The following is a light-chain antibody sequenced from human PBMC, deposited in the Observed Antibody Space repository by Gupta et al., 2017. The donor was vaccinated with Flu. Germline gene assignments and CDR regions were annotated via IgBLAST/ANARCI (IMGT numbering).Light chain of an antibody. V-gene: IGLV3-1*01. CDR2: RDR. CDR1: HLGDKY. Sequence: SYELTQPPSVYVSPGQTASITCSGDHLGDKYASWHQQKPGQSPVLVIYRDRKPAARIPERVSSSNSGNTATLTIGEAQAMDEDDYYCQAWYSNTLVFGTGTKLTVL. J-gene: IGLJ1*01. CDR3: QAWYSNTLV.